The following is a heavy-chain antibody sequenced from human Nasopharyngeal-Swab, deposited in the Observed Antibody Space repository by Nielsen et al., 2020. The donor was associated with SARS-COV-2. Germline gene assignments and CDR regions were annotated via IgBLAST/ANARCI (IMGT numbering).Heavy chain of an antibody. V-gene: IGHV4-34*01. CDR1: GGSFSGYY. CDR3: AREPARVVVPAAKAFDI. Sequence: SETLSLTCAVYGGSFSGYYWSWIRQPPGKGLEWIGEINHSGSTNYNPSLKRRVTISVDTSKNQFSLKLSSVTAADTAVYYCAREPARVVVPAAKAFDIWGQGTMVTVSS. J-gene: IGHJ3*02. D-gene: IGHD2-2*01. CDR2: INHSGST.